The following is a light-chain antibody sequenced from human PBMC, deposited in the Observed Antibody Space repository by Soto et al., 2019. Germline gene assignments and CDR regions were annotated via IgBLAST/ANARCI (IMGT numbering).Light chain of an antibody. CDR1: PSVSSY. V-gene: IGKV3-11*01. CDR3: QHYNSSPQA. J-gene: IGKJ1*01. CDR2: DAS. Sequence: TKCPVNVTQSPGARATLSCRASPSVSSYIAWYQQKPGPAPRLLIYDASNRGTGIPARFSGGGSCANDTLTTISRLPADDSAYYYRQHYNSSPQAFGQGTKV.